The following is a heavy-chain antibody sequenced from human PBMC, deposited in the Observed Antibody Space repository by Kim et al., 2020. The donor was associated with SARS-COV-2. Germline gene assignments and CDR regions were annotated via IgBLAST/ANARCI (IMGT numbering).Heavy chain of an antibody. CDR1: GFTFSSYG. CDR2: IWYDGSNK. CDR3: AKDGGYSSSRNYYYYGMDV. V-gene: IGHV3-33*06. J-gene: IGHJ6*02. Sequence: GGSLRLSCAASGFTFSSYGMHWVRQAPGKGLEWVAVIWYDGSNKYYADSVKGRFTISRDNSKNTLYLQMNSLRAEDTAVYYCAKDGGYSSSRNYYYYGMDVWGQGTTVTVSS. D-gene: IGHD6-13*01.